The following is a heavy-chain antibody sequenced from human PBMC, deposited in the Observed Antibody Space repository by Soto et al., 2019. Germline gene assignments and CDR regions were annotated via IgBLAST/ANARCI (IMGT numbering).Heavy chain of an antibody. CDR1: GFTFSSYA. V-gene: IGHV3-30-3*01. CDR2: ISYDGSNK. Sequence: GGSLRLSCAASGFTFSSYAMHWVRQAPGKGLERVAVISYDGSNKYYADSVKGRFTISRDNSKNTLYLQMNSLRAEDTAVYYCARDLNGYNDAFDIWGQGTMVTVS. J-gene: IGHJ3*02. CDR3: ARDLNGYNDAFDI. D-gene: IGHD5-12*01.